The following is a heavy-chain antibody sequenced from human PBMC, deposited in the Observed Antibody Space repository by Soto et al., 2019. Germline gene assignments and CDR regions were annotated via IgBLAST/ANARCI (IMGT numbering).Heavy chain of an antibody. V-gene: IGHV3-11*06. CDR2: ISSSSGST. J-gene: IGHJ6*02. CDR3: ARDRGGYDRLYYYHGMDV. CDR1: GFTFSDYY. D-gene: IGHD5-12*01. Sequence: GGSLRLSCAASGFTFSDYYMSWIRQAPGKGLEYISYISSSSGSTNYADSAKGRFTISRDNAKNSLYLQMSSLRAEDTAVYYCARDRGGYDRLYYYHGMDVWGQGTTVTVSS.